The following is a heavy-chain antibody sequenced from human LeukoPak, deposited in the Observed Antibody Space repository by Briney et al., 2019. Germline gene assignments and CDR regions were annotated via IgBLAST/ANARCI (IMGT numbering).Heavy chain of an antibody. CDR1: GGSISSYY. Sequence: SETLSLTCTVSGGSISSYYWSWIRQPPGKGLEWIGYIYYSGSTNYNPSLKSRVTISVDTSKNRFSLKLSSVTAADTAVYYCARAYSSGSYFSRYYYYGMDVWGQGTTVTVSS. CDR2: IYYSGST. V-gene: IGHV4-59*01. J-gene: IGHJ6*02. D-gene: IGHD3-10*01. CDR3: ARAYSSGSYFSRYYYYGMDV.